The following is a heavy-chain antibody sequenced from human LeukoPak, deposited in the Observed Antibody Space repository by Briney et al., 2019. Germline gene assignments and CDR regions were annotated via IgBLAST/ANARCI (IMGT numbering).Heavy chain of an antibody. J-gene: IGHJ3*02. V-gene: IGHV3-23*01. CDR2: ISGSGDST. D-gene: IGHD5-12*01. CDR1: GFTFSSYA. CDR3: ARYSKNDAFDI. Sequence: PGGSLRLSCAASGFTFSSYAMSWVRQGPGKGLEWVSRISGSGDSTYYADSVKGRFTISRDNSKNTLYLQMNSLRAEDTAVYYCARYSKNDAFDIWGQGTMVTVSS.